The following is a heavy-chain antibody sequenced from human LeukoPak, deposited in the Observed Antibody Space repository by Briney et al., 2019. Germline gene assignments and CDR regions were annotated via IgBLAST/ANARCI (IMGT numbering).Heavy chain of an antibody. Sequence: PGRSLRLSCAASGFTFSSYAMHWVRQAPGKGLEWVAVTSYDGSNKYYADSVKGRFTISRDNSKNTLYLQMNSLRAEDTAVYYCATLGGMIAAAGTDYYYYMDVWGKGTTVTVSS. CDR1: GFTFSSYA. J-gene: IGHJ6*03. V-gene: IGHV3-30*04. CDR3: ATLGGMIAAAGTDYYYYMDV. CDR2: TSYDGSNK. D-gene: IGHD6-13*01.